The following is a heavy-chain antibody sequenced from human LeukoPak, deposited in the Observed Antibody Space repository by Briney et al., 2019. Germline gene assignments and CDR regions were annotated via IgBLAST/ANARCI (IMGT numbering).Heavy chain of an antibody. V-gene: IGHV1-8*01. CDR1: GYTFTTHD. D-gene: IGHD7-27*01. CDR2: MSPNSGDT. Sequence: GASVKVSCKASGYTFTTHDINWVRQATGQGLEWLGWMSPNSGDTGYAQKFQGRVTMTSDSSISTAYMELSSLRSEDTAIYYCVRTPPNWGFDYWGQGTLVTVS. CDR3: VRTPPNWGFDY. J-gene: IGHJ4*02.